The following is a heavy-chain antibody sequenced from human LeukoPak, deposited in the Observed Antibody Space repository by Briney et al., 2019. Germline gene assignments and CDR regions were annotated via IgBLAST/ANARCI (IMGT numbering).Heavy chain of an antibody. CDR1: GFTFSSYS. V-gene: IGHV3-21*01. CDR3: ARDGGGTSADYYFDY. D-gene: IGHD2-2*01. CDR2: ISSSSSYI. J-gene: IGHJ4*02. Sequence: GGSLRLSCAASGFTFSSYSMNWVRQAPGKGLEWVSSISSSSSYIYYADSVKGRFTISRDNAKNSLYLQMNSLRAEDTAVYYCARDGGGTSADYYFDYWGQGTLVTVSS.